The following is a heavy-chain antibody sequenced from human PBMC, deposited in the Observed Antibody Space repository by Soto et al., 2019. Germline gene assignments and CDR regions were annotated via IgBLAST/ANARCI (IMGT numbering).Heavy chain of an antibody. CDR2: INHSGST. V-gene: IGHV4-34*01. D-gene: IGHD2-2*01. J-gene: IGHJ4*02. Sequence: SETLSLTCAVYGGSFSGYYWSWIRQPPGKGLEWIGEINHSGSTNYNPSLKSRVTISVDTSKNQFSLKLGSVTAADTAVYYCARGELVVPAATRRYYSIYYFDYWGQGTLVTVSS. CDR3: ARGELVVPAATRRYYSIYYFDY. CDR1: GGSFSGYY.